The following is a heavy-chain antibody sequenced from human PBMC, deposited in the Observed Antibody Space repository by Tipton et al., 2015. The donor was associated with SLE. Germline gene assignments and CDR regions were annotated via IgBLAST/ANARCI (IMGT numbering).Heavy chain of an antibody. CDR3: AAPYQETSGWDS. CDR1: TYKFDDFD. D-gene: IGHD3-22*01. CDR2: IRGDGSEK. Sequence: SLRLSCVASTYKFDDFDIFLVRQAPGKGLEWVTFIRGDGSEKFYADSVTGRFTLSRDNSRNTVFLRLNSLRAEDTAVYYCAAPYQETSGWDSWGQGTLVTVSS. J-gene: IGHJ4*02. V-gene: IGHV3-30*02.